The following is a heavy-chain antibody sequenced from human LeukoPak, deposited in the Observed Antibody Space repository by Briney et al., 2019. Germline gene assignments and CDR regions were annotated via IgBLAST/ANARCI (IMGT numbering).Heavy chain of an antibody. CDR2: IYYSGST. Sequence: KPSETLSLTCTVSGGSISSYYWSWIWQPPGKGLEWIGYIYYSGSTNYNPSLKSRVTISVDTSKNQFSLKLSSVTAADTAVYYCARDRSGDFDYWGQGTLVTVSS. CDR1: GGSISSYY. CDR3: ARDRSGDFDY. J-gene: IGHJ4*02. D-gene: IGHD6-19*01. V-gene: IGHV4-59*01.